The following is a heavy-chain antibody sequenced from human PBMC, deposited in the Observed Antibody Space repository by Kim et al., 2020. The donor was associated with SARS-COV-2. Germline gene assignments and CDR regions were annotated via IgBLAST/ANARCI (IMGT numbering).Heavy chain of an antibody. D-gene: IGHD1-26*01. CDR3: ARDRGTTSSGWFDP. J-gene: IGHJ5*02. Sequence: PSPKSRVTISVDKSKNQFSLKLSSVTAADTAVYYCARDRGTTSSGWFDPWGQGTLVTVSS. V-gene: IGHV4-4*02.